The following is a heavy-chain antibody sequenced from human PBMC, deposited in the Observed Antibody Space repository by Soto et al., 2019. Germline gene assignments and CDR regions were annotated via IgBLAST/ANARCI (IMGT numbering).Heavy chain of an antibody. J-gene: IGHJ6*02. V-gene: IGHV2-5*02. CDR2: IYWDDDK. D-gene: IGHD6-25*01. CDR1: GFSLSTSGVG. Sequence: QITLKESGPTLVKPTQTLTLTCTFSGFSLSTSGVGVGWIRQPPGKALEWLALIYWDDDKRYSPSLKSRLTINKDTSQPQVVLTMTNMDPVDTATYYCALTWPRLPYYYYYGMDVWGQGTTVTVSS. CDR3: ALTWPRLPYYYYYGMDV.